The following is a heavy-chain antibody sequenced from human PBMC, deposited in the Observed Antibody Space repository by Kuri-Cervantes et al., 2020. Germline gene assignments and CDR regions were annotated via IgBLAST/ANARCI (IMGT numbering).Heavy chain of an antibody. CDR3: ARDSWGEIQLWLPAPPGMDV. J-gene: IGHJ6*02. V-gene: IGHV1-2*02. CDR2: INPNSGGT. Sequence: ASVKVSCKASAYTFTGYYVHWARQAPGQGLEWMGWINPNSGGTIYAQKFQGRVSMTRDTSISTAYMDLSRLTSDDTAVYYCARDSWGEIQLWLPAPPGMDVWGQGTTVTVSS. CDR1: AYTFTGYY. D-gene: IGHD5-24*01.